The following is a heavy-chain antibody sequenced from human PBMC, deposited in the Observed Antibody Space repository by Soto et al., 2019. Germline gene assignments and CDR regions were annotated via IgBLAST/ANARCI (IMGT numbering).Heavy chain of an antibody. J-gene: IGHJ5*02. Sequence: PSETLSLTCAVSGGSISSGGYSWSWIRQSPGKGLEWIGYIYHSGSTYYNPSLKSRVTISVDRSKNQFSLKLSSVTAEDTAVYYCARDVGEDCSSTSCYNWFEPWGQGTLVTVSS. CDR1: GGSISSGGYS. CDR2: IYHSGST. V-gene: IGHV4-30-2*06. CDR3: ARDVGEDCSSTSCYNWFEP. D-gene: IGHD2-2*01.